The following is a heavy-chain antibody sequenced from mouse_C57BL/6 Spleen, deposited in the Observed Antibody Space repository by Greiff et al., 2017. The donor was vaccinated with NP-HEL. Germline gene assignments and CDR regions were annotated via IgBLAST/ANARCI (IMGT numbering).Heavy chain of an antibody. Sequence: QVQLQQSGAELVKPGASVKMSCKASGYTFTSYWITWVKQRPGQGLEWIGDIYPGSGSTNYNEKFKSKATLTVDTSSSTAYMQLSSLTSEDSAVYYCARYHYGSSAWFAYWGQGTLVTVSA. CDR3: ARYHYGSSAWFAY. V-gene: IGHV1-55*01. CDR1: GYTFTSYW. D-gene: IGHD1-1*01. J-gene: IGHJ3*01. CDR2: IYPGSGST.